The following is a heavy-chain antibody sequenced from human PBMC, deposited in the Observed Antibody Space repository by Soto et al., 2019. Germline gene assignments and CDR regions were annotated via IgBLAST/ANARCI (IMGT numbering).Heavy chain of an antibody. J-gene: IGHJ4*02. Sequence: SVSNAWMNWVRQAPGKGLEWVGRIKSKTDGGTTDYAAPVKGRFTISRDDSKNTLYLQMNSLKTEDTAVYYCTTKRDLAAAGLDYWSQGTLVTVSS. V-gene: IGHV3-15*07. D-gene: IGHD6-13*01. CDR3: TTKRDLAAAGLDY. CDR1: SVSNAW. CDR2: IKSKTDGGTT.